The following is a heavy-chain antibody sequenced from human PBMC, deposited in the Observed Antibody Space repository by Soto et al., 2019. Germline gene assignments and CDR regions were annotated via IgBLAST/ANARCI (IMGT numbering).Heavy chain of an antibody. CDR2: INPNSGGT. CDR3: ATTASYDAFDI. J-gene: IGHJ3*02. V-gene: IGHV1-2*04. Sequence: ASLKVSCKASGYTFTGYYMHWLRQAPGQGLEWMGWINPNSGGTNYAQKFQGWVTMTRDTSISTAYMELSRLRSDDTAVYYCATTASYDAFDIWGQGTMVTVSS. CDR1: GYTFTGYY.